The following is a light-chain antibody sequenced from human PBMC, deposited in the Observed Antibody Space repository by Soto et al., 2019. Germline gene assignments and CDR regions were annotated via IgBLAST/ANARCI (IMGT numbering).Light chain of an antibody. J-gene: IGLJ2*01. CDR2: GVT. CDR3: TSYTSGTIVV. V-gene: IGLV2-14*01. CDR1: NNDIGGYNS. Sequence: QSALTQPASVSGSPGQSITISCTGSNNDIGGYNSVSWYQQHPDKAPKLLIFGVTNRPSGVSDRFSGSKSGNTASLTISALQDEDEADYYCTSYTSGTIVVFGGGTKLTVL.